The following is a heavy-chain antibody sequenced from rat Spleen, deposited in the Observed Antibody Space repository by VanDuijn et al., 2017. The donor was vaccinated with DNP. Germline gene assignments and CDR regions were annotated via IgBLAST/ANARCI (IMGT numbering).Heavy chain of an antibody. CDR3: VRWEGINGY. D-gene: IGHD1-11*01. Sequence: QVQLKESGPGLVQPSQTLSLACTVSGFSLTDYHVHWVRHPSGKGLERMGVVWISGTTHYSSIFNSRLIIRRDTSKSQVILKMNSLQTEDTAMYFCVRWEGINGYWGQGTLVTVSS. CDR2: VWISGTT. V-gene: IGHV2-30*01. CDR1: GFSLTDYH. J-gene: IGHJ3*01.